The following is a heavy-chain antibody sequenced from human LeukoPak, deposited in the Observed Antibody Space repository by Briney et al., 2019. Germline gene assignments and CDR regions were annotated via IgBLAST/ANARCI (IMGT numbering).Heavy chain of an antibody. Sequence: PSETLSLTCTVSGASISSYYWSWIRQPPGKGLEWIGYIFYYGSTNYSPSLKSRVTISVDTSKNQFSLKLKSVTAADTAVYYCARGRGDFIIFDYWGQGTLVTVSS. J-gene: IGHJ4*02. CDR3: ARGRGDFIIFDY. D-gene: IGHD2-21*02. CDR2: IFYYGST. V-gene: IGHV4-59*01. CDR1: GASISSYY.